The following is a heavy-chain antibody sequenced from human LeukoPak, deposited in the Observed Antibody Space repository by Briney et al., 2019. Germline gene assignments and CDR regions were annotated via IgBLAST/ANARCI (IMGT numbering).Heavy chain of an antibody. J-gene: IGHJ4*02. CDR1: GITLSNYG. CDR3: AKAARYCSSTSCPLFDY. CDR2: ISGSGGST. D-gene: IGHD2-2*01. Sequence: GGSLRLSCAVSGITLSNYGMSWVRQAPGKGLEWVAGISGSGGSTNYADSVKGRFVISRDTPRNTLYLQMNSLRAEDTAVYYCAKAARYCSSTSCPLFDYRGQGTLVTVSS. V-gene: IGHV3-23*01.